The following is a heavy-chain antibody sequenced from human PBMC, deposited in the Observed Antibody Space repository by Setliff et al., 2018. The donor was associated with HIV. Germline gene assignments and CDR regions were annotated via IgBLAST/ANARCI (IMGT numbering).Heavy chain of an antibody. V-gene: IGHV4-61*09. CDR3: ARAPPGIQNDAFDA. CDR2: IYTNGYT. CDR1: GGSISSGSYY. J-gene: IGHJ3*01. Sequence: SETLSLTCSVSGGSISSGSYYWTWIRQPAGKGPEWIGHIYTNGYTNYNPSLKSRVTISVDTSKNQFSLKLTSVTAADTAVYYCARAPPGIQNDAFDAWGQGTMVTVSS.